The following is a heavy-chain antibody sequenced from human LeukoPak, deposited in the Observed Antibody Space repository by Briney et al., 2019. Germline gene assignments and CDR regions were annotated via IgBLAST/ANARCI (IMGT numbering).Heavy chain of an antibody. Sequence: GESLKISCKGSGYSFASYWIAWVRQVSGKGVEFTGIIYPGDSDSSYSPSFQGHVTISVDESITTSYLKWSSLEASDTAMYYCARSTSDYYSAEYWGQGTLVTVSS. CDR3: ARSTSDYYSAEY. CDR2: IYPGDSDS. D-gene: IGHD2-21*01. CDR1: GYSFASYW. J-gene: IGHJ4*02. V-gene: IGHV5-51*01.